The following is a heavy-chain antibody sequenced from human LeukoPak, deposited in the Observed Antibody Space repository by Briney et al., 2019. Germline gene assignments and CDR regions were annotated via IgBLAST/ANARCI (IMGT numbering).Heavy chain of an antibody. D-gene: IGHD6-25*01. CDR1: GFTFSGHW. CDR3: TRDRSRAAED. Sequence: GGSLRLSCAASGFTFSGHWMSWVRQSPGKGLEWMAKINQGGSDKYNLDSEKGRITISRDNANNLLSLEMNGLSGEERAVYYCTRDRSRAAEDWGTGTMVTVSS. V-gene: IGHV3-7*01. CDR2: INQGGSDK. J-gene: IGHJ6*01.